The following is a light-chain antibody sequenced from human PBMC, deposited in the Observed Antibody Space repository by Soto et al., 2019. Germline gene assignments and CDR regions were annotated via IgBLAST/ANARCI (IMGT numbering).Light chain of an antibody. CDR3: SSYTSSSTLDV. J-gene: IGLJ1*01. Sequence: SVLTQRASVSGSPGQSITISCTGTSSDVGRYNYVSWYQQYPGKAPKLMIYEVNYRPSGVPNRFSGSKSGNTASLTISGLQAEDEADYYCSSYTSSSTLDVFGTGTKVTVL. CDR2: EVN. V-gene: IGLV2-14*01. CDR1: SSDVGRYNY.